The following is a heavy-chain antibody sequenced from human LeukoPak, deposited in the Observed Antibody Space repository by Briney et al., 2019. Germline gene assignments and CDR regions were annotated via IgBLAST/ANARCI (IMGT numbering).Heavy chain of an antibody. CDR1: GFTFSSYA. CDR2: ISGSGGST. D-gene: IGHD2-15*01. CDR3: ARVLRYCSGGNCYSGGLGYMDV. V-gene: IGHV3-23*01. J-gene: IGHJ6*03. Sequence: GGSLRLSCAASGFTFSSYAMSWVRQAPGKGLEWVSAISGSGGSTYYADSVKGRFTISRDNSKNTLYLQMDSLRAEDTAVYYCARVLRYCSGGNCYSGGLGYMDVWGKGTTVTISS.